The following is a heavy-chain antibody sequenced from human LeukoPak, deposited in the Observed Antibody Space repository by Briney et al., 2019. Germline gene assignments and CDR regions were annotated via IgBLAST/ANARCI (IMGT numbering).Heavy chain of an antibody. CDR3: VRDLMGAGGTTAYFHH. D-gene: IGHD1-1*01. V-gene: IGHV3-21*01. J-gene: IGHJ1*01. CDR1: GFTFSVYS. CDR2: ISRRSRHL. Sequence: PGGSLRLSCAASGFTFSVYSMNWVRQAPGKGLGRVSSISRRSRHLYYAGSVKGRFTISRDNAKNSLYLQMNSLRAEDMAVYYCVRDLMGAGGTTAYFHHWGQGTLVTVSS.